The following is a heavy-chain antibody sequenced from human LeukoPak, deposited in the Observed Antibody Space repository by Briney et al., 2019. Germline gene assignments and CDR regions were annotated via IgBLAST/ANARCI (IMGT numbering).Heavy chain of an antibody. V-gene: IGHV1-24*01. CDR2: SDPEDGET. Sequence: GASVKVSCKVSGSTLSDFSIHWVRQAPGKGLEYVGGSDPEDGETFHAQNFQGRVTMTEDTSIDTAYMELSRLRSEDTAVYYCVTDRARLFWYFDLWGRGTLVTVSS. CDR1: GSTLSDFS. J-gene: IGHJ2*01. CDR3: VTDRARLFWYFDL. D-gene: IGHD2-21*02.